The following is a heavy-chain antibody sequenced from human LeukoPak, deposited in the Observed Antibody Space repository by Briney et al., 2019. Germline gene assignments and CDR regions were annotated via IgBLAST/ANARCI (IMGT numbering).Heavy chain of an antibody. D-gene: IGHD2-15*01. Sequence: GGSLRLSCAASGFTFGSNGMHWVRPAPGKGLEWVAVISYDGSNKYHVDSVKGRFTISRDNSKNTLFLQMNSLRADDTAVYYCAKDRGGSRVRTTYYYYGMDVWGQGTTVTVSS. V-gene: IGHV3-30*18. CDR2: ISYDGSNK. CDR1: GFTFGSNG. CDR3: AKDRGGSRVRTTYYYYGMDV. J-gene: IGHJ6*02.